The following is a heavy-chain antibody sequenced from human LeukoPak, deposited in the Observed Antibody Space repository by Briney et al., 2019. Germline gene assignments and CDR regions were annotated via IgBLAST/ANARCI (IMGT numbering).Heavy chain of an antibody. CDR2: INANRGGT. D-gene: IGHD2-2*01. Sequence: ASVKVSCKASGYTFTGYYIHWVRQAPGQGLEWMGWINANRGGTNYAQRFQGRVTMTRDTSITTAYMELSRLKSDDTAVYYCARRYCSSTSCYYFDYWGQGTLVTVSS. CDR3: ARRYCSSTSCYYFDY. CDR1: GYTFTGYY. V-gene: IGHV1-2*02. J-gene: IGHJ4*02.